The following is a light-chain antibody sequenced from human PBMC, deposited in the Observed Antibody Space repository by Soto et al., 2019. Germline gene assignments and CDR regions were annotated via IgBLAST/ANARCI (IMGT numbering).Light chain of an antibody. CDR3: QQYNNWPALT. J-gene: IGKJ4*02. V-gene: IGKV3-15*01. CDR2: GAS. CDR1: QSVSSN. Sequence: EIVMTQSPAPLSVSPGERATLSCRASQSVSSNLAWYQQKPGQAPRLLIYGASTRATGIPARFSGSGSGTEFTLTISSLQSEDFAVYYCQQYNNWPALTLGGGTRVDIK.